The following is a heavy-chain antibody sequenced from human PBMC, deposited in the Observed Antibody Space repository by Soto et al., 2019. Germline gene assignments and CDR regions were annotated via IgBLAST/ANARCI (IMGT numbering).Heavy chain of an antibody. D-gene: IGHD1-26*01. CDR2: ISYDGSNK. J-gene: IGHJ4*02. CDR1: GFTFSSYA. V-gene: IGHV3-30-3*01. CDR3: ARGGVGATIFDY. Sequence: PGGSLRLSCAASGFTFSSYAMHWVRQAPGKGLEWVAVISYDGSNKYYADSVKGRFTISRDNSKNTLYLQMNSLRAEDTAVYYCARGGVGATIFDYWDQGTLVTVSS.